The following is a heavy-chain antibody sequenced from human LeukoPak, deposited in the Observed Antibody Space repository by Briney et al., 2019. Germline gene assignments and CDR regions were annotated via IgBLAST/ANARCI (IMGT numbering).Heavy chain of an antibody. Sequence: LGESLKISCKGSGYTFSTYWIGWVRQMPGKGLEWMGIIDPADSNPRYSPSFQGQVTISAAKSISTAYLQWSSLKASDSAMYYCVRHGLGTNWFGFNYWGQGTLVTV. CDR3: VRHGLGTNWFGFNY. V-gene: IGHV5-51*01. CDR1: GYTFSTYW. CDR2: IDPADSNP. J-gene: IGHJ4*02. D-gene: IGHD1-1*01.